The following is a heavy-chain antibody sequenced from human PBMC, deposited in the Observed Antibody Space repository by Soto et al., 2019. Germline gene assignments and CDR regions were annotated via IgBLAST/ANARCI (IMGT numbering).Heavy chain of an antibody. D-gene: IGHD2-15*01. CDR3: ARVGGGYCCGGSCSNGGMDV. CDR1: GFTFSSYG. V-gene: IGHV3-33*01. CDR2: IWYDGSNK. J-gene: IGHJ6*02. Sequence: GGSLRLSCAASGFTFSSYGMHWVRQAPGKGLEWVAVIWYDGSNKYYADSVKGRFTISRDNSKTTLYLQRNSLRAEDTAVYYCARVGGGYCCGGSCSNGGMDVWGQGTTVTVSS.